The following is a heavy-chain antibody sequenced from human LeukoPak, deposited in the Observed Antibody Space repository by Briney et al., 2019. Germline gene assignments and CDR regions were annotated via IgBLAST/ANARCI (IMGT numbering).Heavy chain of an antibody. CDR3: ARDDGRVAAGTWHYYYYYGMDV. V-gene: IGHV6-1*01. J-gene: IGHJ6*02. D-gene: IGHD6-13*01. CDR1: GDSVSSNSAA. CDR2: TYYRSKWYN. Sequence: SQTLSLTCAISGDSVSSNSAAWNWIRQSPSRGLEWLGRTYYRSKWYNDYAVSVKSRITINPDTSKNQFSLQLNPVTPEDTAVYYCARDDGRVAAGTWHYYYYYGMDVWGQGTTVTVSS.